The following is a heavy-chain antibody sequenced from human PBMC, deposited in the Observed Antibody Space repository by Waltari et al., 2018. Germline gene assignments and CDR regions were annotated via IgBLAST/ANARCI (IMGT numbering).Heavy chain of an antibody. Sequence: QVQLQESGPGLVKPSETLSLTCTVSGGSISSYLWSWIRQPPGKGLEWIGFFYYSGGINYNHSLNSRVTISVDTSKNQFSLKLNSVTAADTAVYYCASGSWFDALDIWGQGTMVTVSS. J-gene: IGHJ3*02. CDR3: ASGSWFDALDI. CDR2: FYYSGGI. V-gene: IGHV4-59*08. CDR1: GGSISSYL. D-gene: IGHD3-10*01.